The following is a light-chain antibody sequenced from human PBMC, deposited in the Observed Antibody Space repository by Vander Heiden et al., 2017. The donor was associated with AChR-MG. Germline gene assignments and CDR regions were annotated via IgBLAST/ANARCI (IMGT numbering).Light chain of an antibody. V-gene: IGKV3-20*01. CDR1: QSVRSSY. CDR2: GAT. Sequence: EIALTQSPGTVSSSPGDRATLSCRASQSVRSSYLAWYQQKPGQAPRLLIYGATSRATGIPDRFSGSGSGTDFTLTISRLEPEDFAVYYCQQYGSSPVTFGGGTRVEVK. J-gene: IGKJ4*01. CDR3: QQYGSSPVT.